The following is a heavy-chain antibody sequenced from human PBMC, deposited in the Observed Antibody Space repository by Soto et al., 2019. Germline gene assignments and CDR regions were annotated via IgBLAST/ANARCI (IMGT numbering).Heavy chain of an antibody. J-gene: IGHJ3*01. V-gene: IGHV6-1*01. CDR1: GDSVSSNNAV. D-gene: IGHD3-10*01. CDR2: TFFRSKWSY. Sequence: PSQTLSLTCAISGDSVSSNNAVWNWIRQSPSRGLEWLGRTFFRSKWSYDYAVSVKSRITINPDTSKNQLSLHLNSVTPEDTAVYYCVRENTLVRGVLNAFDLWGQGTMVTVSS. CDR3: VRENTLVRGVLNAFDL.